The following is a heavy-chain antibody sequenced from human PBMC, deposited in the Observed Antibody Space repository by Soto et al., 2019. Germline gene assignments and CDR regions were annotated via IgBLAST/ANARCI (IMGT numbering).Heavy chain of an antibody. CDR1: GGSITGYY. D-gene: IGHD2-2*01. CDR2: MYYIGST. CDR3: ATWGVPAARTFVYYYKDLDV. J-gene: IGHJ6*02. V-gene: IGHV4-59*08. Sequence: SETLSLTCTVSGGSITGYYWSLIRQPPGKGLEWIGYMYYIGSTNYNPSLKSRVAFSVDTSKSQFSLKLSSVTAADTAVYYCATWGVPAARTFVYYYKDLDVWGQGTTVTV.